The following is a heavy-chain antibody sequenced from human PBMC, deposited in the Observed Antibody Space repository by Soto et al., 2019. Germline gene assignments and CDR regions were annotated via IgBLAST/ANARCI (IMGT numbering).Heavy chain of an antibody. V-gene: IGHV3-30*03. J-gene: IGHJ4*02. CDR2: IPYDGSKK. CDR1: GFPFSSYG. D-gene: IGHD3-10*01. CDR3: VGGQYYFDY. Sequence: QVQLVESGGGVVQPGRSLRLSCAASGFPFSSYGMHWVREAPGKGLEWVAVIPYDGSKKYYEDSVKGRFTISRDNSASTLYLQMNSLRPEDTALYYCVGGQYYFDYRGQGTLVTVSP.